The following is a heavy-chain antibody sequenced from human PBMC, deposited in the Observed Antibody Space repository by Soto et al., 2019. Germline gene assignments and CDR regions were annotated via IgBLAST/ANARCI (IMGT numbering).Heavy chain of an antibody. D-gene: IGHD3-3*01. CDR3: ARVSFGVVDY. J-gene: IGHJ4*02. CDR1: GGSISSGGYY. Sequence: SETLSLTCTVSGGSISSGGYYWSWIRQHPGKGLEWIGYIYYSGSTYYNPSLKSRVTISVDTSKNQFSLKLSSVTAADTAVYYCARVSFGVVDYWGQGTLVTVSS. CDR2: IYYSGST. V-gene: IGHV4-31*03.